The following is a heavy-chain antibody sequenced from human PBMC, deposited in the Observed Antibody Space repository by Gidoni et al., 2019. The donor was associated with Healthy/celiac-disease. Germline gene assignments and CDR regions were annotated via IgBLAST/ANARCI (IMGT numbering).Heavy chain of an antibody. J-gene: IGHJ4*02. CDR1: GFTFSSYA. D-gene: IGHD2-2*02. V-gene: IGHV3-23*01. Sequence: EVQLLESGGGLVQPGGSLRLSCAASGFTFSSYAMSWVRQAPGKGLEWVSAISGSGGSTYYADSVKGRFTISRDNSKNTLYLQMNSLRAEDTAVYYCAKETWYQLLYRSPLGYWGQGTLVTVSS. CDR2: ISGSGGST. CDR3: AKETWYQLLYRSPLGY.